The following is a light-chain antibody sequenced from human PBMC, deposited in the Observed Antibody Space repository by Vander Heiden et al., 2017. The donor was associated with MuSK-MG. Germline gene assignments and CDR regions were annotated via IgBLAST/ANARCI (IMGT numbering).Light chain of an antibody. CDR2: DAS. CDR3: QQDDTLPYI. J-gene: IGKJ2*01. V-gene: IGKV1-33*01. Sequence: DIQMTQSPSSLSASVGDRVTITCQASQDIRYYLNWYQQKPGKVPKLLISDASTLETGVPSRFSGSGSGTDFTFTITSLQPEDIATYYCQQDDTLPYIFGQGTRLQIK. CDR1: QDIRYY.